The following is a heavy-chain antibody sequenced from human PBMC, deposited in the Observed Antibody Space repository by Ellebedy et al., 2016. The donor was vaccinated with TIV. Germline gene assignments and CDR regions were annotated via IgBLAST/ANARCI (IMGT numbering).Heavy chain of an antibody. CDR3: ARMEGYSSSWYVDY. CDR1: GYTFTSYG. J-gene: IGHJ4*02. CDR2: ISAYNGNT. D-gene: IGHD6-13*01. Sequence: ASVKVSXXASGYTFTSYGISWVRQAPGQGLEWMGWISAYNGNTNYAQKLQGRVTMTTDTSTSTAYMELRSLRSDDTAVYYCARMEGYSSSWYVDYWGQGTLVTVSS. V-gene: IGHV1-18*01.